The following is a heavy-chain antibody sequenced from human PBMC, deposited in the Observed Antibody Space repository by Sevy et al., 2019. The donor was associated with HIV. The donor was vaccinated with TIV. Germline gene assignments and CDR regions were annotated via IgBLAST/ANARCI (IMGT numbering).Heavy chain of an antibody. V-gene: IGHV1-18*01. CDR2: MGGYSGEK. D-gene: IGHD2-15*01. CDR1: GFTFGDYA. J-gene: IGHJ4*02. Sequence: ASVKVSCKTSGFTFGDYAYTWLRQAPGQQLEWMGWMGGYSGEKNYAQKFKGSVTMTTDNSPRIAYMELRSLTSDDAATYYCAGGPAPRSATYHFDYWAQGTLVTVSS. CDR3: AGGPAPRSATYHFDY.